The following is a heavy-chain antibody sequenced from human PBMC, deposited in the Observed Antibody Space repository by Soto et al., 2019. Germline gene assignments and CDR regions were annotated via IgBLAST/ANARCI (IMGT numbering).Heavy chain of an antibody. CDR1: GFTFYDYG. CDR2: INWNGDST. V-gene: IGHV3-20*04. J-gene: IGHJ4*02. CDR3: ARGKRYCSGANCSSVLLY. Sequence: EVQLVESGGGVVRPGGSLRLSCAASGFTFYDYGMSWVRQAPGKGLEWVCGINWNGDSTGYADSVKGRFTISRDNAKNSLYLQMNSLRAEDTALYYCARGKRYCSGANCSSVLLYWGQGTLVTVSS. D-gene: IGHD2-15*01.